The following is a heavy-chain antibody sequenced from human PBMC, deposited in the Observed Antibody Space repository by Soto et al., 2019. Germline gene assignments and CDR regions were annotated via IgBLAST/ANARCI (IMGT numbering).Heavy chain of an antibody. J-gene: IGHJ4*02. CDR2: ISGSGGST. Sequence: PGGSLRLSCAASGFTFSSYWMHWVRQAPGKGLVWVSAISGSGGSTYYADSVKGRFTISRDNSKNTLYLQMNSLRAEDTAVYYCAKDMHKYEDYWGQGTLVTVSS. V-gene: IGHV3-23*01. CDR1: GFTFSSYW. CDR3: AKDMHKYEDY. D-gene: IGHD2-2*01.